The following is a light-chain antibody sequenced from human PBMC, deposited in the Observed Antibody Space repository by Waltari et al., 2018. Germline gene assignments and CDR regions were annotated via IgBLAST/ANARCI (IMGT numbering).Light chain of an antibody. V-gene: IGKV4-1*01. CDR3: HQYSSTPYS. CDR1: QSGLFTSNNNNY. CDR2: WAS. Sequence: DRVMIQSPDSLAVSPGVRAAIRGQSSQSGLFTSNNNNYLAWYQQKPGQPPKLLIYWASNRESGVPDRFSGSGSGTDFTLTISSLQPEDVAFYYCHQYSSTPYSFGQGTKLEIK. J-gene: IGKJ2*03.